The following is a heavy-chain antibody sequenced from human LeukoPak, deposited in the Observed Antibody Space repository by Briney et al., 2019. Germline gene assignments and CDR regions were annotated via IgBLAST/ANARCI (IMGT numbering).Heavy chain of an antibody. CDR1: GFTFSSYG. CDR3: AKSALNYYDSSGYSEYWYFDL. J-gene: IGHJ2*01. V-gene: IGHV3-23*01. D-gene: IGHD3-22*01. CDR2: ISGSGGST. Sequence: PGGSLRLSCAASGFTFSSYGMSWVRQAPGKGLEWVSAISGSGGSTYYADSVKGRFTISRDNSKNTLYLQMNSLRAEDTAVYYCAKSALNYYDSSGYSEYWYFDLWGPGTLVTVSS.